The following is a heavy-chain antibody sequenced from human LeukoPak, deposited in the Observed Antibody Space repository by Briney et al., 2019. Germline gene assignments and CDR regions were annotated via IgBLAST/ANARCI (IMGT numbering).Heavy chain of an antibody. CDR1: GFPFGDYH. J-gene: IGHJ4*02. D-gene: IGHD2-15*01. V-gene: IGHV3-49*03. CDR2: IRSKAYGETT. CDR3: TRDGRGSNFDY. Sequence: GGSLRLSCTVSGFPFGDYHMTWFRQAPGKGLEWVGGIRSKAYGETTQCAASVKGRFSISRDDSKSIAYLQMNSLRTEDTAVYYCTRDGRGSNFDYWGQGTLVTVSS.